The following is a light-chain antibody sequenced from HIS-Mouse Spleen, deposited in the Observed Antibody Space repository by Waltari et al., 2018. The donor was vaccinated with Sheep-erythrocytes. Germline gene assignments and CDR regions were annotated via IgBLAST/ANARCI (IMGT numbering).Light chain of an antibody. CDR3: CSYAGSSTPWV. CDR1: SSDVGSYNL. J-gene: IGLJ3*02. V-gene: IGLV2-23*01. CDR2: EGS. Sequence: QSALTPPASVSGSPGHSITISCTGTSSDVGSYNLVSWYQQHPGKAPKLMIYEGSKRPSGVSNRFSGSKSGNTASLTISGLQAEDEADYYCCSYAGSSTPWVFGGGTKLTVL.